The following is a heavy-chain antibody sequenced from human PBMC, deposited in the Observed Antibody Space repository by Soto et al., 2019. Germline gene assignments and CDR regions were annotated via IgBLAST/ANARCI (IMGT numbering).Heavy chain of an antibody. D-gene: IGHD5-18*01. J-gene: IGHJ6*02. CDR1: GFPFSSYG. V-gene: IGHV3-30*03. CDR2: VSYDGSDK. Sequence: GGSLRLSCAASGFPFSSYGMHWVRQAPGKGLEWVAVVSYDGSDKYYADSVKGRFTGSRDNAKNSLYLQMNSLRAEDTAVYYCARDQKAMAYYYGMDVWGQGTTVTVSS. CDR3: ARDQKAMAYYYGMDV.